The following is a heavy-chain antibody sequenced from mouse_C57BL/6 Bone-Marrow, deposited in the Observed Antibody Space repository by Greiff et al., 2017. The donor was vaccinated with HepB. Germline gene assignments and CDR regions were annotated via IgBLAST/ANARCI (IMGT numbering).Heavy chain of an antibody. CDR1: GFNIKDDY. Sequence: VQLQQSGAELVRPGASVKLSCTASGFNIKDDYMHWVKQRPEQGLEWIGWIDPENGDTEYASKFQGKATITADTSSNTAYLQRSSLTSEDTAVYYCTTCLLAYWGQGTLVTVSA. CDR3: TTCLLAY. J-gene: IGHJ3*01. V-gene: IGHV14-4*01. D-gene: IGHD2-10*01. CDR2: IDPENGDT.